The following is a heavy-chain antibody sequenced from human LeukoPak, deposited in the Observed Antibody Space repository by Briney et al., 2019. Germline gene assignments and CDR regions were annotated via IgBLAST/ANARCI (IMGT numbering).Heavy chain of an antibody. V-gene: IGHV3-7*03. J-gene: IGHJ4*02. CDR1: GSIFSRHW. D-gene: IGHD2-21*01. CDR3: ASELLFPFDY. CDR2: IKQDGSEK. Sequence: GGSLRLSCAASGSIFSRHWMSWVRQAPGKGLEWVANIKQDGSEKYYVDSVRGRFTISRDNAKNSLYLQMNSLRAEDTAVYYCASELLFPFDYWGQGTLVTVSS.